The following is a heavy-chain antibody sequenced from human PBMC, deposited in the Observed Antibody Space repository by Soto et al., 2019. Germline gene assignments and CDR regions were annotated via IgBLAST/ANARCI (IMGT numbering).Heavy chain of an antibody. J-gene: IGHJ3*01. D-gene: IGHD6-19*01. V-gene: IGHV3-11*05. CDR2: ISSRSTYT. CDR3: AKEAPKAVAVFDV. Sequence: QVQLVESGGGVVKPGGSLRLSCAASGFTFSDNYIHWVRQAPGKAPEWISYISSRSTYTNYADSVKGRFTISRDNSNKSVSLQMNNLRADDTAVYYCAKEAPKAVAVFDVWGQGTMVTVSS. CDR1: GFTFSDNY.